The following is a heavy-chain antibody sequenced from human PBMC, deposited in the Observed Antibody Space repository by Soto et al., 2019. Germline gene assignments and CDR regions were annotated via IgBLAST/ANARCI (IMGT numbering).Heavy chain of an antibody. CDR3: AKGLVGGSLYYFDY. D-gene: IGHD1-26*01. Sequence: GESLKSSGKGSGYIFTNYWIGWVRQMPGKGLEWMGIIYPGDSDTKYSPSFQGQVTISADKSINTAYLQWSSLRADDTAVYYCAKGLVGGSLYYFDYWGQGTPVTVSS. CDR1: GYIFTNYW. CDR2: IYPGDSDT. J-gene: IGHJ4*02. V-gene: IGHV5-51*01.